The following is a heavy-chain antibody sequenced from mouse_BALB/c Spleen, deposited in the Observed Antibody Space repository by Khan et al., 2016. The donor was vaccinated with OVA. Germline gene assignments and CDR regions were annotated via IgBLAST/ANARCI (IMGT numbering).Heavy chain of an antibody. V-gene: IGHV2-9*02. CDR1: GYSLTRYG. CDR2: IWAGGST. Sequence: QVQLKESGPGLVAPSQSLSITCTVYGYSLTRYGVHWVRQPPGKGLEWLGLIWAGGSTNYNWAIMSRLSISIDNSKCLVFLIMNSLQTDDTALYYCARSKYLARYWGQGTTLTVSS. D-gene: IGHD3-3*01. CDR3: ARSKYLARY. J-gene: IGHJ2*01.